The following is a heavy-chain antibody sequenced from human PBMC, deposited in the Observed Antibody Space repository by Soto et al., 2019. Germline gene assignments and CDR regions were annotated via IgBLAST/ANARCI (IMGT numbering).Heavy chain of an antibody. CDR1: DGSMSSYY. J-gene: IGHJ3*01. CDR3: ARQGGARSAFDV. V-gene: IGHV4-59*01. D-gene: IGHD1-26*01. CDR2: SFYTGST. Sequence: SETLSLTCTVSDGSMSSYYWSWIRQPPGKGLEWIGHSFYTGSTNYSPSLKSRVTISVDTSESHFSLKLSSETAADTAIYYCARQGGARSAFDVWGQGTMVTVSS.